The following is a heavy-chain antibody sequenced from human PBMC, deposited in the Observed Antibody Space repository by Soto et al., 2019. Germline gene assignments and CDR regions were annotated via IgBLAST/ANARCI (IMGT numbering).Heavy chain of an antibody. J-gene: IGHJ5*02. CDR3: ARVKGSGSPPLRWFDP. V-gene: IGHV1-3*01. D-gene: IGHD3-10*01. CDR2: INAGNGNT. CDR1: GYTFTSYA. Sequence: GASVKVSCKASGYTFTSYAMHWVRQAPGQRLEWMGWINAGNGNTKYSQKLQGRVTITTDTSTSTAYMELRSLRSDDTAVYYCARVKGSGSPPLRWFDPWGQGTLVTVSS.